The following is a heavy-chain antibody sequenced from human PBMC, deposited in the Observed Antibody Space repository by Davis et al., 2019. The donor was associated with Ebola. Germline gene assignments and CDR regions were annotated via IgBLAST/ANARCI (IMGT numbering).Heavy chain of an antibody. V-gene: IGHV4-30-4*01. CDR1: GGSISSGDYF. D-gene: IGHD4-17*01. J-gene: IGHJ4*02. CDR3: ATRVTTEYYFDY. CDR2: SYNSGNA. Sequence: MPSETLSPTCTVSGGSISSGDYFWSWIRQPPGKGLEWLGYSYNSGNAYYNPSLKSRVTISVDTSKNQFSLKLSSVTAADTAVYYCATRVTTEYYFDYWGQGTLVTVSS.